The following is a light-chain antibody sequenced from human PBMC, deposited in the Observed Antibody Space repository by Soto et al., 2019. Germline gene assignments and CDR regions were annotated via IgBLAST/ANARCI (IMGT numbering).Light chain of an antibody. J-gene: IGKJ1*01. Sequence: DIQMTQSPSTLSASVGDRVTITCRASQNINTWLAWYQQKPGKAPKLLIYLASRLESGVPSRFSGSGSGTQFTLTISSLQPDDFATYYCQQYDTYKTFGQGTKVEI. V-gene: IGKV1-5*03. CDR3: QQYDTYKT. CDR2: LAS. CDR1: QNINTW.